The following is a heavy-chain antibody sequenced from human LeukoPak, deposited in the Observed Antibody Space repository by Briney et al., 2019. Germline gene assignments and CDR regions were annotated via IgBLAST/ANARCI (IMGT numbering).Heavy chain of an antibody. CDR2: ISYDGSNK. Sequence: PGGSLRLSCAASGFTFSSYAMHWVRQAPGKGLEWVAVISYDGSNKYYADSVKGRFTISRHNSKNTLYLQMNSLRAEDTAVYYCARDQVSWFDPWGQGTLVTVSS. J-gene: IGHJ5*02. CDR1: GFTFSSYA. CDR3: ARDQVSWFDP. V-gene: IGHV3-30*14.